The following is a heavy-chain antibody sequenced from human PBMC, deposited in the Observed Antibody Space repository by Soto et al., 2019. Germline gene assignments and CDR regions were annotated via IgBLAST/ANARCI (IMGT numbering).Heavy chain of an antibody. Sequence: PSETLYITCTVSCGSISSGENFWNWIRQSPGKGLEWIGYIHHSGSTYYNPSLKSRLTISVDTSKNQISLKLNSVTAADTAVYYCARDTGTYPYYFDYWGQGTLVTVSS. CDR1: CGSISSGENF. V-gene: IGHV4-30-4*01. J-gene: IGHJ4*02. CDR2: IHHSGST. D-gene: IGHD1-26*01. CDR3: ARDTGTYPYYFDY.